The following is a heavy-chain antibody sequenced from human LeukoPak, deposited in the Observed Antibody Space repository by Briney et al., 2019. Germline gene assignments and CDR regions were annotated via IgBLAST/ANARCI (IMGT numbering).Heavy chain of an antibody. Sequence: GGSLRLSCAASGFTFDDYAMHWVRQAPGKGLEWVSGISWNSGSIDYADSVKGRFTISRDNAKNSLYLQMNSLRAEDTALYYCAKSSGGFDYWGQGTLVTVSS. D-gene: IGHD3-10*01. J-gene: IGHJ4*02. CDR3: AKSSGGFDY. V-gene: IGHV3-9*01. CDR1: GFTFDDYA. CDR2: ISWNSGSI.